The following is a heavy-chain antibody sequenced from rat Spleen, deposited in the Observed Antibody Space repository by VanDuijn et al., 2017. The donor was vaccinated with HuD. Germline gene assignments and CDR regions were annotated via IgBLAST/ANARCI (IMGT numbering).Heavy chain of an antibody. CDR2: INSAGST. CDR1: AYPITSSYG. CDR3: ARRRYDGTYYLY. J-gene: IGHJ2*01. V-gene: IGHV3-3*01. D-gene: IGHD1-12*02. Sequence: EVRLQESGPGLVKPSQSLPLPCSVTAYPITSSYGWSWIRKFPGNKLEWMGYINSAGSTNSNPSLKSRISITRDTSKNQFFLQVNSVTTEDTANYYCARRRYDGTYYLYWGQGVMVTVSS.